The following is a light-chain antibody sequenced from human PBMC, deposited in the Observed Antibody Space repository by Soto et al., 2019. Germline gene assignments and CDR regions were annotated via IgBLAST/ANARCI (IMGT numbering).Light chain of an antibody. CDR3: QQYVGSPPYT. CDR2: GAS. V-gene: IGKV3-20*01. Sequence: EIVLTQSPGTLSLSPGERATLSCRASQSVTSSYLAWYQQKPGQAPRLLIYGASSRATDIPDRFSGSGSGTDFTLTISRLEPEDFAVYYCQQYVGSPPYTFGQGTKLEIK. CDR1: QSVTSSY. J-gene: IGKJ2*01.